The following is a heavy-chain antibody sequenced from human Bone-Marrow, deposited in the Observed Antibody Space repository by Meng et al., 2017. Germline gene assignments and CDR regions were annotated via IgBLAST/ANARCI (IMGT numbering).Heavy chain of an antibody. V-gene: IGHV3-66*02. CDR2: IYRGGST. CDR3: ARTIYGDGGY. J-gene: IGHJ4*02. CDR1: GFTFSTNY. Sequence: EVQLVESGRGLVEPAGTLSLSCAASGFTFSTNYLCWVRQAPGKGLEWVSVIYRGGSTYYADSVKGRFTTSRDSSKNTLYLQMNSLRGEDTAVYYCARTIYGDGGYWGRETLVTVSS. D-gene: IGHD4-17*01.